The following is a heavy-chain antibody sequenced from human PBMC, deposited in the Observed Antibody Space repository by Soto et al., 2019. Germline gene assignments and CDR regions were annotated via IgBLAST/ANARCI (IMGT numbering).Heavy chain of an antibody. D-gene: IGHD1-26*01. CDR3: ARLPGRMTPGDYFDY. V-gene: IGHV1-69*06. J-gene: IGHJ4*02. CDR2: IIPIFGTA. CDR1: GCTFSSYA. Sequence: QVQLVQSGAEVKKPGSSVKVSCKASGCTFSSYAISWVRQATGQGLEWMGGIIPIFGTANYAQKFQGRVTITADKSTSTAYMELSSLRSEDTAVYYFARLPGRMTPGDYFDYWGQGPLVTVSS.